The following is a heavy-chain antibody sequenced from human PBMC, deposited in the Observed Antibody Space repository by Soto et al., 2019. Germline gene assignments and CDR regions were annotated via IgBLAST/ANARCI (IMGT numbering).Heavy chain of an antibody. Sequence: QVQLQESGPGLVKPSQTLSLTCTVSGGSISSGGYYWSWIRQHPGKGLEWIGYIYYSGSTYYNPLLKRRDTISVDPSKIHYSLKLSSGTAADTAVYYWARESEVPAGGYYGMDVWGQGTTVTVSS. CDR1: GGSISSGGYY. CDR2: IYYSGST. J-gene: IGHJ6*02. D-gene: IGHD2-2*01. V-gene: IGHV4-31*03. CDR3: ARESEVPAGGYYGMDV.